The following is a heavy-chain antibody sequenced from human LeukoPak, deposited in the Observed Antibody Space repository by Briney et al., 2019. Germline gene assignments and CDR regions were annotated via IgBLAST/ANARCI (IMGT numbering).Heavy chain of an antibody. CDR2: ISYDGSNK. Sequence: GRSLRLSCAASGVTFSSYGMHWVRQDPGKGLEWVAVISYDGSNKYYADSVKGRFTISRDNSKNTLYLQMNSLRAEDTAVYYCEKLPGGSGSYFDYYYGMDVWGKGTTVTVSS. V-gene: IGHV3-30*18. J-gene: IGHJ6*04. CDR1: GVTFSSYG. D-gene: IGHD3-10*01. CDR3: EKLPGGSGSYFDYYYGMDV.